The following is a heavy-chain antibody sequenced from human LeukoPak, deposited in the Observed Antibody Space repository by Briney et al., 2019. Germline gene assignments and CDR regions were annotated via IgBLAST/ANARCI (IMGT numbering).Heavy chain of an antibody. CDR1: EFPVSSNY. Sequence: PGGSLRLSCAASEFPVSSNYMSWVRQAPGKGLEWVANIKQDGSEKYYVDSVKGRFTISRDNAKNSLYLQMNSLRAEDTAVYYCARDRGGSYSTWFDPWGQGTLVTVSS. J-gene: IGHJ5*02. CDR2: IKQDGSEK. V-gene: IGHV3-7*01. CDR3: ARDRGGSYSTWFDP. D-gene: IGHD1-26*01.